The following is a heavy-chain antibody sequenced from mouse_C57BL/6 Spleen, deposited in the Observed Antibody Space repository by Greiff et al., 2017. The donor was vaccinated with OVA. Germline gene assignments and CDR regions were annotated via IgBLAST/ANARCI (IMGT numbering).Heavy chain of an antibody. CDR3: ARWINYGPYYYAMDY. CDR1: GYTFTDYY. J-gene: IGHJ4*01. CDR2: IYPGSGNT. Sequence: QVHVKQSGAELVRPGASVKLSCKASGYTFTDYYINWVKQRPGQGLEWIARIYPGSGNTYYNEKFKGKATLTAEKSSSTAYMQLSSLTSEDSAVYFCARWINYGPYYYAMDYWGQGTSVTVSS. D-gene: IGHD1-1*02. V-gene: IGHV1-76*01.